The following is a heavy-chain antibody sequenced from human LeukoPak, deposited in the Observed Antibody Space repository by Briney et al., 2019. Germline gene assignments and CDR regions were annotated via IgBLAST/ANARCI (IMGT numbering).Heavy chain of an antibody. CDR1: GFTFSSYS. Sequence: GGSLRLSCAASGFTFSSYSMNWVRQAPGKGLEWVSYISSSSSTIYYADSVKGRFTISRDNAKNTLYLQMNSLRAEDTAVYYCAKEPPTYSSSWYYGYWGQGTLVTVSS. V-gene: IGHV3-48*01. D-gene: IGHD6-13*01. J-gene: IGHJ4*02. CDR2: ISSSSSTI. CDR3: AKEPPTYSSSWYYGY.